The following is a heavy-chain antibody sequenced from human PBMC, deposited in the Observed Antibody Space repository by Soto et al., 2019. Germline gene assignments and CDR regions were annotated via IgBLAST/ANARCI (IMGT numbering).Heavy chain of an antibody. D-gene: IGHD1-20*01. CDR2: IYYTGGT. Sequence: SETLSLTCSVSGASIRSYYWSWIRQPPGKGLEWIAYIYYTGGTNYNPSLTSRATISVDTSKSQFSLRLTSVIAADTAVYFCAEGGEYNTPPAYGGQETLFTVP. V-gene: IGHV4-59*01. CDR1: GASIRSYY. CDR3: AEGGEYNTPPAY. J-gene: IGHJ4*02.